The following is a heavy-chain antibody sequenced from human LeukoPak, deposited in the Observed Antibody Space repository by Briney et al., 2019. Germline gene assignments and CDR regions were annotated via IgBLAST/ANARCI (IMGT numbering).Heavy chain of an antibody. CDR3: ARSPHIWFAERGWFGP. V-gene: IGHV4-39*07. CDR2: IYYSGST. D-gene: IGHD3-10*01. J-gene: IGHJ5*02. CDR1: GGSINSGDYY. Sequence: SETLSLTCTVSGGSINSGDYYWVWIRQPPGKGLEWIGSIYYSGSTSYNPSLKSRVTMTVDTFKSQFSLKLSSVTAADTAVYFCARSPHIWFAERGWFGPWGQGTLVTVSS.